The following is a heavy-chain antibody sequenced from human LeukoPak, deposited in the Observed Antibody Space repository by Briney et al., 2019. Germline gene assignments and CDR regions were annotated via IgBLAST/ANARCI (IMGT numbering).Heavy chain of an antibody. CDR3: AARPGGYASFDI. J-gene: IGHJ3*02. CDR2: IVVGSSNT. CDR1: GFTFTNPA. D-gene: IGHD3-16*01. V-gene: IGHV1-58*01. Sequence: ASVKVSCKTSGFTFTNPAVQWVRQARGQRLEWIGWIVVGSSNTDYTQKFQERVTITRDMSTGTAYMELGSLRSEDTAVYYCAARPGGYASFDIWGQGTMVTVSS.